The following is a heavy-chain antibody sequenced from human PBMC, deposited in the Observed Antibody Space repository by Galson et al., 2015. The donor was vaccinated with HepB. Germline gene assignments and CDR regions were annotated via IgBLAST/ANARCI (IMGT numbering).Heavy chain of an antibody. CDR1: GFTFSSYA. Sequence: SLRLSCAASGFTFSSYAMSWVRQAPGKGLEWVSAISGSGGSTYYADSVKGRFTISRDNSKNTLYLQMNSLRAEDTAVYYCAKDRPYYYDSSGYYGVDYWGQGTLVTVSS. CDR2: ISGSGGST. D-gene: IGHD3-22*01. V-gene: IGHV3-23*01. CDR3: AKDRPYYYDSSGYYGVDY. J-gene: IGHJ4*02.